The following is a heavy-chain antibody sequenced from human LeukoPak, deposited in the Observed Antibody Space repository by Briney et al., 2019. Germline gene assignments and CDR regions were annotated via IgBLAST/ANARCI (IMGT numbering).Heavy chain of an antibody. Sequence: GSLRLSCAASGFTFDSYNMNWVRQAPGKGLEWVSSISSSISYIYYADSVQGRFTISRDNAKNSLHLQMNSLRAEDTAVYYCARREVAAEISFGLDYWGQGTLVTVSS. V-gene: IGHV3-21*01. CDR2: ISSSISYI. J-gene: IGHJ4*02. D-gene: IGHD2-15*01. CDR1: GFTFDSYN. CDR3: ARREVAAEISFGLDY.